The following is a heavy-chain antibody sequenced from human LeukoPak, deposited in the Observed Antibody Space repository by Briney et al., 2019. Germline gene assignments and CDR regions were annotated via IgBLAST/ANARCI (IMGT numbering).Heavy chain of an antibody. D-gene: IGHD3-3*01. CDR3: ARHPTYYDFWSGSENWFDP. J-gene: IGHJ5*02. CDR2: IYYSGST. V-gene: IGHV4-30-4*01. Sequence: SETLSLTCTVSGGSISSGDYYWSWIRQPPGKGLEWIGYIYYSGSTYYNPSLKSRVTISVDTSKNQFSLKLSSVTAAGTAVYYCARHPTYYDFWSGSENWFDPWGQGTLVTVSS. CDR1: GGSISSGDYY.